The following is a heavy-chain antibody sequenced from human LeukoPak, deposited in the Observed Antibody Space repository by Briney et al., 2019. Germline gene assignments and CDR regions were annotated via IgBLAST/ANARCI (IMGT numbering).Heavy chain of an antibody. D-gene: IGHD3-22*01. CDR3: ARESEAKWFFDY. J-gene: IGHJ4*02. CDR2: IIPIFGTA. CDR1: GGTFSSYA. Sequence: GAPVKVSCKASGGTFSSYAISWVRQAPGQGGEWMGGIIPIFGTANYAQKFQGRVTITADESTSTAYMELSSLRSEDTAVYYCARESEAKWFFDYWGQGTLVTVSS. V-gene: IGHV1-69*01.